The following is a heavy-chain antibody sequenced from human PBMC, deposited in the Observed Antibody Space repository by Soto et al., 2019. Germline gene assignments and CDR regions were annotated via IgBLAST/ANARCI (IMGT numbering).Heavy chain of an antibody. J-gene: IGHJ6*02. V-gene: IGHV3-33*01. CDR1: GFTFSNYG. D-gene: IGHD4-4*01. CDR3: ARRDYSNYYYYYYGLAV. CDR2: IWYDGNNK. Sequence: PGGSLRLSCAASGFTFSNYGMHWVRQAPGKGLEWVAVIWYDGNNKYYADSVKGRFTISRDNSKNTLYLQMNSLRAEDTAVYYCARRDYSNYYYYYYGLAVWGQGTTVTVSS.